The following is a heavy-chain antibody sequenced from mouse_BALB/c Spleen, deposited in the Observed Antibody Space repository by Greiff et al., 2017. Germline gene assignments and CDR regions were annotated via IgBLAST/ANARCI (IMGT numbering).Heavy chain of an antibody. CDR2: ISSGSSTI. CDR3: AREEGYYGSSSFAY. V-gene: IGHV5-17*02. J-gene: IGHJ3*01. D-gene: IGHD1-1*01. CDR1: GFTFSSFG. Sequence: EVKLMESGGGLVQPGGSRKLSCAASGFTFSSFGMHWVRQAPEKGLEWVAYISSGSSTIYYADTVKGRFTISRDNPKNTLFLQMTSLRSEDTAMYYCAREEGYYGSSSFAYWGQGTLVTVSA.